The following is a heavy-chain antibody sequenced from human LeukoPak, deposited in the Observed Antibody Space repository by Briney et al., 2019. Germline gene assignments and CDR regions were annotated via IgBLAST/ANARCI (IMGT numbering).Heavy chain of an antibody. CDR1: GFTFSSYA. J-gene: IGHJ3*02. D-gene: IGHD2-2*01. Sequence: GGSLRLSCAASGFTFSSYAMSWVRQAPGKGLEWVSAISPSGDYIYYADSVKGRFTFSRDNSMNTLYLQMNSLGAEDTAIYYCARQSVVRTTAAAGAFDIWGQGTMVTVSS. CDR2: ISPSGDYI. V-gene: IGHV3-23*01. CDR3: ARQSVVRTTAAAGAFDI.